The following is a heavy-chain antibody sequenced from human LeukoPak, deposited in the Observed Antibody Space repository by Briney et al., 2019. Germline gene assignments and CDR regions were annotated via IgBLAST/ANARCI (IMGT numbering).Heavy chain of an antibody. CDR1: GFTISSYW. J-gene: IGHJ3*02. Sequence: PGGALRLSCAASGFTISSYWMSWVRQAPGKGLQWVANINQDGSEKYNVDSVKGRFTISRDNPKNSLNLQMSSLRAEDTAVYYCAREGLWVGLDSGKTRHPYWDIWGQGAMVTVSS. CDR3: AREGLWVGLDSGKTRHPYWDI. CDR2: INQDGSEK. D-gene: IGHD2-21*01. V-gene: IGHV3-7*04.